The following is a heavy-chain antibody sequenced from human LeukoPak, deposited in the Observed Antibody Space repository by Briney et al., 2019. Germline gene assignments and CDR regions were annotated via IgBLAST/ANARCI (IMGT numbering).Heavy chain of an antibody. Sequence: GGSLRLSCAASGFTFSSYNMNWVRQAPGKGLEGVSSISSSSSYIYYADSVKGRFTISRDNAKNSLYLQMNSLRAEDTAVYYCARSQSIAAASYWGQGTLVTLS. CDR2: ISSSSSYI. D-gene: IGHD6-13*01. CDR3: ARSQSIAAASY. J-gene: IGHJ4*02. V-gene: IGHV3-21*01. CDR1: GFTFSSYN.